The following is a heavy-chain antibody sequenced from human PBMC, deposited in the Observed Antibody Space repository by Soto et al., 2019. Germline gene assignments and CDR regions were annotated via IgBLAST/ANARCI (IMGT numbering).Heavy chain of an antibody. CDR2: MNPNSGNT. D-gene: IGHD3-10*01. J-gene: IGHJ5*02. CDR1: GYTFTSYD. CDR3: AREGKVTMVRGGYWFDP. V-gene: IGHV1-8*01. Sequence: QVQLVQSGAEVKKPGASVKVSCKASGYTFTSYDINWVRQATGQGLEWMGWMNPNSGNTGYAQKFQGRVTMTRNTSISTAYMELSSLRSEDTAVYYCAREGKVTMVRGGYWFDPWGQGTLVTVSS.